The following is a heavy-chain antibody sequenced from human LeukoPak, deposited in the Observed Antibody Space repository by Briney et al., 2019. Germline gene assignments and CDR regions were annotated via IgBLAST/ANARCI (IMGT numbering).Heavy chain of an antibody. J-gene: IGHJ6*02. CDR2: ISYDGSDK. CDR3: AKVCYYGSGRPPAYYYYGMDV. Sequence: GGSLRLSCAASGFTFSNYGMHWVRQAPGKGLEWVAVISYDGSDKFYADSVKGRFTISRDNSKNTLYVQMDSLRAEDTAVYYCAKVCYYGSGRPPAYYYYGMDVWGQGTTVTVSS. CDR1: GFTFSNYG. D-gene: IGHD3-10*01. V-gene: IGHV3-30*18.